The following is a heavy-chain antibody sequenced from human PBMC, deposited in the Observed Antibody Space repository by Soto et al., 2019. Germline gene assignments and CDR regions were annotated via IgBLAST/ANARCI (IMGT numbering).Heavy chain of an antibody. CDR1: GFTFSNYA. V-gene: IGHV3-23*01. J-gene: IGHJ4*02. CDR3: AKDLVGSNADYYDY. D-gene: IGHD2-15*01. Sequence: GGSLRLSCAASGFTFSNYAMSLICQAPGKGMEWVAAISGSGGSTYYADSVKGRFTISRENSKNTLYLQMNSLRAEDAAVYYCAKDLVGSNADYYDYWGQGTLVTVSS. CDR2: ISGSGGST.